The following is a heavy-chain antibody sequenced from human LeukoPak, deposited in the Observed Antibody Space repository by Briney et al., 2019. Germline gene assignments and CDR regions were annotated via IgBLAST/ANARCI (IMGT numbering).Heavy chain of an antibody. V-gene: IGHV1-2*02. CDR3: ARGGWRSPRNWFDP. Sequence: ASVKVSCKAPGYTFTGYYMHWVRQAPGQGLEWMGWINPNSGGTNYAQKFQGRVTMTRDTSTSTVYMELNSLRSEDTAVYYCARGGWRSPRNWFDPWGQGTLVTVSS. J-gene: IGHJ5*02. D-gene: IGHD3-10*01. CDR1: GYTFTGYY. CDR2: INPNSGGT.